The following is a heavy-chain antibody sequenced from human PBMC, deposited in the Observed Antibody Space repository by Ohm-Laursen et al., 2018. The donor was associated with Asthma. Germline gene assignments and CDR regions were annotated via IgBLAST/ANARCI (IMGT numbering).Heavy chain of an antibody. Sequence: SLRLSCAASGITVSVNYMSWVRQAPGKGLEWVPVIYNGGSTYHADSVRGRFTISRDNSKNTLYLQMNSLRAEDTAVYYCARDPGIAVAGTFSGGFDPWGQGTLVTVSS. CDR1: GITVSVNY. J-gene: IGHJ5*02. V-gene: IGHV3-53*01. CDR3: ARDPGIAVAGTFSGGFDP. CDR2: IYNGGST. D-gene: IGHD6-19*01.